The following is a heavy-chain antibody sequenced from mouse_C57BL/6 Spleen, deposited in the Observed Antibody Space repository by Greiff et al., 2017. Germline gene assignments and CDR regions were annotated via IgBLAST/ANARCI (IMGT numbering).Heavy chain of an antibody. CDR3: ARYDGSIFAY. CDR1: GYTFTSYT. CDR2: INPSSGYT. Sequence: VQLQQSGAELARPGASVKMSCKASGYTFTSYTMHWVKQRPGQGLAWIGYINPSSGYTKYNQKFKDKATLTADKSSRTASMQLNSLTSEDAAVYDCARYDGSIFAYWGQGTLVTVSA. V-gene: IGHV1-4*01. D-gene: IGHD1-1*01. J-gene: IGHJ3*01.